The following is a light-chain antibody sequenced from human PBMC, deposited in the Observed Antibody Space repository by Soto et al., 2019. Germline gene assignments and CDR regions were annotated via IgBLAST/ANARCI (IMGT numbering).Light chain of an antibody. CDR3: QQYTNWPPNT. CDR1: QRVYRN. J-gene: IGKJ5*01. Sequence: EIVMTQAAATRSRSPGESDNLYCXXSQRVYRNLAWYQQRPGQAPRLLIYGASTRATGVPARFSGRGSGTEFTLTISSLQSEDFAVYYCQQYTNWPPNTFGQGTRLEI. CDR2: GAS. V-gene: IGKV3-15*01.